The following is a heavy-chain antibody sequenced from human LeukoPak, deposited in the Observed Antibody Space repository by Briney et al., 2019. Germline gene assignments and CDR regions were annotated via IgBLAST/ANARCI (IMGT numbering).Heavy chain of an antibody. Sequence: PSETLSLTCSVSGASISSYYWSWIRQSPGKGLEWIGYIYNSGTTNYNPSLKSRVSISKDVSKNQFSLRVTSVTAADTAVYYCAGVGGAPLGAFDIWGQGTVVTVSS. J-gene: IGHJ3*02. CDR3: AGVGGAPLGAFDI. D-gene: IGHD3-16*01. V-gene: IGHV4-59*01. CDR1: GASISSYY. CDR2: IYNSGTT.